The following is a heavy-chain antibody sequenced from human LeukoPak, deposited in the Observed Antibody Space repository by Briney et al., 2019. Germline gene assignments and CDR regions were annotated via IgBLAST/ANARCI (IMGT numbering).Heavy chain of an antibody. CDR1: GGSISSGGYY. CDR3: AAADSSGCDY. Sequence: SETLSLTCTVSGGSISSGGYYWSWIRQPPGKGLEWIGYIYYSGSTNYNPSLKSRVTISVDTSKNQFSLKLSSVTAADTAVYYCAAADSSGCDYWGQGTLVTVSS. J-gene: IGHJ4*02. V-gene: IGHV4-61*08. D-gene: IGHD3-22*01. CDR2: IYYSGST.